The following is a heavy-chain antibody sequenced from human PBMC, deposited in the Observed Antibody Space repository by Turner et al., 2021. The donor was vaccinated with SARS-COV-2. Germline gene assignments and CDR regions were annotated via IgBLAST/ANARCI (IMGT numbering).Heavy chain of an antibody. D-gene: IGHD3-10*01. J-gene: IGHJ6*02. CDR3: ARLLNPGSYYYYYYGMDV. CDR2: IYYSGST. V-gene: IGHV4-39*01. Sequence: QLQLQASGPGLVQPSEPLSLTCTVAGGSISSSNYYCGWRRPPPGKGLEWVGRIYYSGSTYYNPSPKSRVTISVDTSKNQFSLKLSSVTAADTAVYYCARLLNPGSYYYYYYGMDVWGQGTTVTVSS. CDR1: GGSISSSNYY.